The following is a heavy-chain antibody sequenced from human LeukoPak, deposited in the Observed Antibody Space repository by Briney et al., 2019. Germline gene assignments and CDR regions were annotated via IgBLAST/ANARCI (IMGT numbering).Heavy chain of an antibody. D-gene: IGHD3-22*01. CDR3: ARGVSMIVVVIHDWYFDL. Sequence: PSETLSLTCTVSGGSISSSSYYWDWIRQPPGKGLEWIGNIYYSGRTYYNPSLKSRVTISVDTSKNQFSLKLSSVTATDTAVYYCARGVSMIVVVIHDWYFDLWGRGTLVTVSS. V-gene: IGHV4-39*01. CDR2: IYYSGRT. CDR1: GGSISSSSYY. J-gene: IGHJ2*01.